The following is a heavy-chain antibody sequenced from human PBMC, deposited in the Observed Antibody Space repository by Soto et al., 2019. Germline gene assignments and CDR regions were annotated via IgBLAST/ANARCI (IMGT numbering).Heavy chain of an antibody. CDR1: GFTFSSYA. CDR2: ISGSGGST. J-gene: IGHJ4*02. D-gene: IGHD1-26*01. CDR3: AKDGSISGSSWYFDY. V-gene: IGHV3-23*01. Sequence: VQLLESGGGLVQPGGSLRLSCAASGFTFSSYAMSWVRQAPGKGLEWVSAISGSGGSTYYADSVKGRFTISRDNSKNKLYLQMNSLRAEDTAVYYCAKDGSISGSSWYFDYWGQGTLVTGSS.